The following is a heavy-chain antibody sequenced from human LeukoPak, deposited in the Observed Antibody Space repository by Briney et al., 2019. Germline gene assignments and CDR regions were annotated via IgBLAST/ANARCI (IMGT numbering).Heavy chain of an antibody. Sequence: GASLQISGKGSGYIFTSYWIGWGRRLPGKGLEWMGIIYPGDSDTRYSPSFQGQVTISADKSISTAYLQWSSLKASDTAMYYCAARIAAAGWFDPWGQGTLVTVSS. CDR3: AARIAAAGWFDP. CDR1: GYIFTSYW. J-gene: IGHJ5*02. CDR2: IYPGDSDT. D-gene: IGHD6-13*01. V-gene: IGHV5-51*01.